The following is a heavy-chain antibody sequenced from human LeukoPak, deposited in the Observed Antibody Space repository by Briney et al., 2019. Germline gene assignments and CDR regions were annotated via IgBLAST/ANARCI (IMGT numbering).Heavy chain of an antibody. D-gene: IGHD6-13*01. CDR3: ARGIAAAHDAFDI. Sequence: GGSLRLSCAASGFTVSSDYMSWVRQAPGKGLEWVSVIYSGGSTYYADSVKGRFTISRDNSKNTLYLQMNSLRAEDTAVYYCARGIAAAHDAFDIWGQGTMVTVSS. CDR2: IYSGGST. V-gene: IGHV3-53*01. J-gene: IGHJ3*02. CDR1: GFTVSSDY.